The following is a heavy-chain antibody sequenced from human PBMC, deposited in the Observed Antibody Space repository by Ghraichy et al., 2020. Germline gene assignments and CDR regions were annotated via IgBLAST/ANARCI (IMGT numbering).Heavy chain of an antibody. CDR3: ARTYYYGSGSPFDY. Sequence: GGSLRLSCAASGFTFSTYAMHWVRQAPGKGLEYVSAISSNGGSTYYANSVKGRFTISRDNSKNTLYLQMGSLRAEDMAVYYCARTYYYGSGSPFDYWGQGTLVTVSS. D-gene: IGHD3-10*01. CDR1: GFTFSTYA. V-gene: IGHV3-64*01. CDR2: ISSNGGST. J-gene: IGHJ4*02.